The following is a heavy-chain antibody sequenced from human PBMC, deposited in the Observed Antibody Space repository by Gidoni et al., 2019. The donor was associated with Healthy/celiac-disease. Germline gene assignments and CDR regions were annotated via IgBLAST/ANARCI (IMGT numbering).Heavy chain of an antibody. CDR1: GGSFSGYS. V-gene: IGHV4-34*01. Sequence: QVQLQQWGAGLLKPSETLSLTCAVYGGSFSGYSWHWIRQPPGKGLEWIGEINHSGSTKYNPSLKSRVTISVDTSKNQFSLKLSSVTAADTAVYYCAREGRVKRLYSSSWTQSRGGMDVWGQGTTVTVSS. J-gene: IGHJ6*02. CDR2: INHSGST. CDR3: AREGRVKRLYSSSWTQSRGGMDV. D-gene: IGHD6-13*01.